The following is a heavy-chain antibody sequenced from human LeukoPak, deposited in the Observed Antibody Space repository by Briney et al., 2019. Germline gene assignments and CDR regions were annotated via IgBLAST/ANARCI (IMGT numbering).Heavy chain of an antibody. CDR1: GFDFSSYA. Sequence: LGGSLRLSCAASGFDFSSYAVSWVRQAPGKGLEWVSAITGSGGSTYYADSVKGRFTVARDNPRNTRYLQMNSLRAEDTAVYYCGKDEQGFGMQTSHWGQGTLVTVSS. J-gene: IGHJ4*02. D-gene: IGHD1-14*01. CDR2: ITGSGGST. V-gene: IGHV3-23*01. CDR3: GKDEQGFGMQTSH.